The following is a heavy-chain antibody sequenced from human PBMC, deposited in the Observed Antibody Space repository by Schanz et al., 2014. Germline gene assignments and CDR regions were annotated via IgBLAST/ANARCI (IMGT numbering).Heavy chain of an antibody. CDR1: GLTFSSYS. V-gene: IGHV3-48*01. J-gene: IGHJ4*02. CDR2: VSRSTPDI. D-gene: IGHD3-3*01. CDR3: VRDSFFAFDY. Sequence: EVQLLESGGGLVQPGGSLRLSWPAFGLTFSSYSMTWVRQAPGKGLEWLSNVSRSTPDIYYADSVKGRFTMSRDNAKNSVFLQMNSLRAEDTAVYYCVRDSFFAFDYWGQGTLVTVSS.